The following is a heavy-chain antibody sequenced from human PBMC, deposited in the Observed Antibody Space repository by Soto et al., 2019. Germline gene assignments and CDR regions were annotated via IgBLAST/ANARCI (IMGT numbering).Heavy chain of an antibody. V-gene: IGHV2-5*02. CDR1: GFSLSTSGVA. J-gene: IGHJ4*02. Sequence: QITLKESGPTLVKPTQTLTLTCTFSGFSLSTSGVAVGWIRQPPGKALEWLALIDWDDDQRYSPSLKSRLTITKDTSKNQVVLTMTNLDPVDTGTYYCAHKGMQSVTMMIADYFDYWGQGILVTVSS. D-gene: IGHD3-22*01. CDR3: AHKGMQSVTMMIADYFDY. CDR2: IDWDDDQ.